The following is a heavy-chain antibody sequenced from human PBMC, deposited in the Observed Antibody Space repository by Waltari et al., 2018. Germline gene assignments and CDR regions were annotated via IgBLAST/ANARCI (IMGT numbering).Heavy chain of an antibody. CDR2: VSSSSSFI. Sequence: EVQLAESGGGLVKPGGSLTLSCVNSGLTFSSYVMTWVRQAPGKGLEWVSSVSSSSSFIFYAESVKGRFTISRDNAKNSLYLQMNSLRVEDTAVYYCAKGTGMGSTKGAFDIWGQGTVVTVSS. D-gene: IGHD1-26*01. J-gene: IGHJ3*02. CDR1: GLTFSSYV. CDR3: AKGTGMGSTKGAFDI. V-gene: IGHV3-21*03.